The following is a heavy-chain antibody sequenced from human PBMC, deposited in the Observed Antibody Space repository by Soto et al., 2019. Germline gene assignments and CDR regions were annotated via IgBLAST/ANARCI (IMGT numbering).Heavy chain of an antibody. D-gene: IGHD2-15*01. CDR3: AKKPEIEYCSCGSCYA. Sequence: EVQLLESGGGLVQPGGSLRLSCAASGFTFSSYAMNWVRQAPGKGLEWVSTISGSGISAYYADSVKGRFTISRDNSKNTLYLQMNNLRAEDTAVYYCAKKPEIEYCSCGSCYAWGQGTLITVSS. CDR1: GFTFSSYA. J-gene: IGHJ5*02. CDR2: ISGSGISA. V-gene: IGHV3-23*01.